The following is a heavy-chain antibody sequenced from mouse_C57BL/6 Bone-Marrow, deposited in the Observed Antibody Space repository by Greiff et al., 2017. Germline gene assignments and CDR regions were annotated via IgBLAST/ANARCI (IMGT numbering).Heavy chain of an antibody. CDR1: GYTFTSYG. CDR2: IYPRSSNH. D-gene: IGHD1-1*01. J-gene: IGHJ2*01. V-gene: IGHV1-81*01. Sequence: QVQLQQSGAELARPGASVKLSCKASGYTFTSYGISWVKQRTGQGLEWIGEIYPRSSNHSYNEKFTGKATLTADKSSSTAYMELSRLTSEYSAVYFCARWCSPTTPYFDYWGQGTTLTVSS. CDR3: ARWCSPTTPYFDY.